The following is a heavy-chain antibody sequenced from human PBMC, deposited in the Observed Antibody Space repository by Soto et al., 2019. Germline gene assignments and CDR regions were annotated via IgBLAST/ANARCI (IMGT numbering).Heavy chain of an antibody. CDR2: INAGNGNT. D-gene: IGHD3-3*01. CDR3: ARSYPGVTIFGVVITFPPNFDY. J-gene: IGHJ4*02. CDR1: GYTFTSYA. V-gene: IGHV1-3*01. Sequence: ASVKVSCKASGYTFTSYAMHWVRQAPGQRLEWMGWINAGNGNTKYSQKFQGRVTITRDTSASTACMELSSLRSEDTAVYYCARSYPGVTIFGVVITFPPNFDYWGQGTLVTVSS.